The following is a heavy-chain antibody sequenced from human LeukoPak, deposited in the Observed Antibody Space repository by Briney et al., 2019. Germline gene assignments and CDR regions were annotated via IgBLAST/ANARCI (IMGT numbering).Heavy chain of an antibody. D-gene: IGHD3-16*01. Sequence: ASVKVSCKASGYTFTGYYMHWVRQAPGQGLEWMGRINPNSGGTNYAQKFQGGVTMTRDTSISTAYMELSRLRSDDTAVYYCARALRARDAFDIWGQGTMVTVSS. CDR3: ARALRARDAFDI. J-gene: IGHJ3*02. CDR2: INPNSGGT. V-gene: IGHV1-2*06. CDR1: GYTFTGYY.